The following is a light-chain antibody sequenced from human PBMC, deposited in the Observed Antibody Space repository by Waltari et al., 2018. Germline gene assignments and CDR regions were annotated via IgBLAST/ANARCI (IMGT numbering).Light chain of an antibody. CDR1: QSVNNY. J-gene: IGKJ4*01. CDR2: DAS. CDR3: QQRGSWPIT. V-gene: IGKV3-11*01. Sequence: EIVLTQSPATLSLSPGERATLSCRASQSVNNYLAWYQHKPGQAPRPLIYDASNRATGIPARFSGSQSGTDFSLTISSLEPEDLAVYYCQQRGSWPITFGGGTKVEIK.